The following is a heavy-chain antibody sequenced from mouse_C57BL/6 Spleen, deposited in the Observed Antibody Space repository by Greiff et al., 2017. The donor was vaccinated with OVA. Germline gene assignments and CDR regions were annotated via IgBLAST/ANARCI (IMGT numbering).Heavy chain of an antibody. J-gene: IGHJ4*01. D-gene: IGHD2-4*01. CDR2: IDPETGGT. CDR3: TRGGRDYGPYAMDY. CDR1: GYTFTDYE. V-gene: IGHV1-15*01. Sequence: QVQLKESGAELVRPGASVTLSCKASGYTFTDYEMHWVKQTPVHGLEWIGAIDPETGGTAYNQKFKGKAILTADKSSSTAYMELRSLTSEDSAVYYCTRGGRDYGPYAMDYWGQGTSVTVSS.